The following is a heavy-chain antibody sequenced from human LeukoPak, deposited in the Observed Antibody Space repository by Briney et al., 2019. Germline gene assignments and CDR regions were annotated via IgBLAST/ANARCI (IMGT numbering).Heavy chain of an antibody. D-gene: IGHD2-2*02. Sequence: SETLSLTCTVSGGSISSGDYYWSWIRQPPGKGLEWIGYIYYNGSTYYNPSLKSRVTISVDTSKNQFSLKLSSVTAADTAVYYCARWCTSCYTIQTWGQGTLVTVSS. CDR1: GGSISSGDYY. J-gene: IGHJ5*02. CDR2: IYYNGST. V-gene: IGHV4-30-4*08. CDR3: ARWCTSCYTIQT.